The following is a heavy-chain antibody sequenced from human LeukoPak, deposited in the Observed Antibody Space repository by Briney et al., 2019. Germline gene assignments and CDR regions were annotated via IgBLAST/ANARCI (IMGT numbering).Heavy chain of an antibody. CDR3: ATDLSVKGPRLGRGVHYYMDV. CDR2: FDPEDGET. V-gene: IGHV1-24*01. J-gene: IGHJ6*03. Sequence: ASVKVSCKVSGYTLTELSMHWVRQAPGKGLEWMGGFDPEDGETIYAQKFQGRVTMTEDTSTHTAYMELSSLRSEDTAVYYCATDLSVKGPRLGRGVHYYMDVWGKGTTVTVSS. CDR1: GYTLTELS. D-gene: IGHD3-10*01.